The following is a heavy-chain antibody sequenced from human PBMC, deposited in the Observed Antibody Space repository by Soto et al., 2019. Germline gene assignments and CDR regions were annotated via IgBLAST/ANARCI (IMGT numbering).Heavy chain of an antibody. CDR2: ISTYNVNT. V-gene: IGHV1-18*04. J-gene: IGHJ4*02. D-gene: IGHD3-22*01. CDR1: CYTFTIHV. CDR3: ASQDIKYYFDGGISDKNPLFDN. Sequence: ASVNVSFKASCYTFTIHVINLFLQAPVQWLEVMGWISTYNVNTHYAQNLQGRVSMTTDTSTTTAYMELRSLRSDDTAVYFCASQDIKYYFDGGISDKNPLFDNWGQGTLVTVSS.